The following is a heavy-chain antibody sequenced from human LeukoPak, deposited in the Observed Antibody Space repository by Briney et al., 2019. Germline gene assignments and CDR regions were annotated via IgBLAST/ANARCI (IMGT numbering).Heavy chain of an antibody. CDR1: GFTFSSYA. J-gene: IGHJ4*02. V-gene: IGHV3-30*04. CDR2: ISYDGSNK. Sequence: GGSLRLSCAASGFTFSSYAMHWVRQAPGKGLEWVAVISYDGSNKYYADSVKGRFTISRDNSKKTLSLQMNSLRADDTAVYYCAKTTAAGTSSIDYWGQGTLVTVSS. CDR3: AKTTAAGTSSIDY. D-gene: IGHD6-13*01.